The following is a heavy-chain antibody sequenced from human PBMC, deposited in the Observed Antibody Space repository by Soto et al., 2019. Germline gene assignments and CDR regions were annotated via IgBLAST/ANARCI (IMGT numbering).Heavy chain of an antibody. Sequence: GASLRVSRKGSGYQFTSYWIGWVRQMPGKGLEWMGTIYPDDSDTKYSPSFQGPVTISADRSINTAYLQWSSMEASATAVPYCARPGFSSRWYLMGVWGQRTSV. CDR1: GYQFTSYW. D-gene: IGHD6-13*01. V-gene: IGHV5-51*01. CDR2: IYPDDSDT. J-gene: IGHJ6*02. CDR3: ARPGFSSRWYLMGV.